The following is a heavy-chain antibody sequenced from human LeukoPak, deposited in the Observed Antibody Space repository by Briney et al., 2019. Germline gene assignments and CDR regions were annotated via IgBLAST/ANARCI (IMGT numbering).Heavy chain of an antibody. V-gene: IGHV3-64*01. CDR3: ARGNDSSGYYYFFDY. J-gene: IGHJ4*02. CDR1: GFAFSRYA. CDR2: ISTNGGST. D-gene: IGHD3-22*01. Sequence: GGSLRLSCAASGFAFSRYAMHWVRQAPGKGLEYVSAISTNGGSTYYASSVKGRFTISRDNSKNTLYLQMVNLRPEDMAVHYCARGNDSSGYYYFFDYWAREPWSPSPQ.